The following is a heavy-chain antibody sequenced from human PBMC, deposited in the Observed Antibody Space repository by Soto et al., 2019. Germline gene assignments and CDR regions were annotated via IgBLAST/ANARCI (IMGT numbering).Heavy chain of an antibody. CDR3: ARGGSYDILTGEDGMDL. CDR1: GYTLTELS. V-gene: IGHV1-24*01. CDR2: FDPEDGET. J-gene: IGHJ6*02. D-gene: IGHD3-9*01. Sequence: EASVKVSCKVSGYTLTELSMHWVRQAPGKGLEWMGGFDPEDGETILAQRFQGRVTMTGDTSTDTAYMELSSLRSDDTAVYYCARGGSYDILTGEDGMDLWGQGTTVTVSS.